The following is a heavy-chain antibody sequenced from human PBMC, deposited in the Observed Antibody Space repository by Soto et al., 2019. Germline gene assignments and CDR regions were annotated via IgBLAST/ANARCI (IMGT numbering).Heavy chain of an antibody. D-gene: IGHD3-9*01. CDR3: ARGLDILTGYSEYDP. CDR1: CGSISSGDNY. CDR2: IYYSGST. Sequence: SETLSLTRTVSCGSISSGDNYWSWIRQPPGKGLDWIGYIYYSGSTYYNPSLKSRVTISVDTSKNQFSLKLSSVTAADTAVYYCARGLDILTGYSEYDPWGQGTLVKVSS. V-gene: IGHV4-30-4*01. J-gene: IGHJ5*02.